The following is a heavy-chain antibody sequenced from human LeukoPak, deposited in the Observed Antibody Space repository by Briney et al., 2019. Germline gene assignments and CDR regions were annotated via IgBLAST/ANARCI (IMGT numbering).Heavy chain of an antibody. D-gene: IGHD6-13*01. CDR1: GGSISSYY. CDR2: IYTSGST. V-gene: IGHV4-4*07. CDR3: ARVAGYSSSWYRAYFDY. J-gene: IGHJ4*02. Sequence: PSETLSLTCTVSGGSISSYYWSWIRQPAGKGLEWIGRIYTSGSTNYNPSLKSRVTMSVDTSKNQFSLKLSSVTAADTAVYYRARVAGYSSSWYRAYFDYWGQGTLVTVSS.